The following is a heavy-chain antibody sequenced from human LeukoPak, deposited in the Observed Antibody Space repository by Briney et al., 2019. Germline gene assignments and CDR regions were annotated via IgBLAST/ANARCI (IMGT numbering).Heavy chain of an antibody. D-gene: IGHD6-19*01. V-gene: IGHV3-23*01. CDR3: AKVGSGWYGCGMDV. CDR2: ISGSGGST. J-gene: IGHJ6*02. CDR1: GFTFSSYA. Sequence: GGSLRLSCAASGFTFSSYAMNWVRQAPGKGLEWVSGISGSGGSTYYADSVKGRFTISRDNSKNTLYLQMNSLRAEDTAVYYCAKVGSGWYGCGMDVWGQGTTVTVSS.